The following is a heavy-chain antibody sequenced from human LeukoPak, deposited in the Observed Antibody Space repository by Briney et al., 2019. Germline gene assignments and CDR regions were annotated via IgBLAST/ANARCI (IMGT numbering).Heavy chain of an antibody. Sequence: GGSLRLSCVASGYTFRTYSMNWVRQAPGKGLEWVSYISSTTTTIKHADSVKGRFTISRDNAKNSLYLQMNSLRAEDTAIYYCERDFFGYSGYFDSWGQGTLVTVSS. CDR3: ERDFFGYSGYFDS. D-gene: IGHD5-24*01. CDR2: ISSTTTTI. J-gene: IGHJ4*02. V-gene: IGHV3-48*04. CDR1: GYTFRTYS.